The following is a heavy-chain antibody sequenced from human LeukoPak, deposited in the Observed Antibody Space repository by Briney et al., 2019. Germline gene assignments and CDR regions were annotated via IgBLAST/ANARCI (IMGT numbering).Heavy chain of an antibody. CDR1: GASISSGDCY. J-gene: IGHJ5*02. CDR2: IYYSGST. V-gene: IGHV4-30-4*01. D-gene: IGHD3-22*01. Sequence: SETLSLTCTVSGASISSGDCYWSWIRQPPGKGLEWIGDIYYSGSTHYNPSLKSRVTISVDMSKNQFSLKLTSVTAADTAVYYCARDLVDSSGYYYGFGPWGQGTLVTVSS. CDR3: ARDLVDSSGYYYGFGP.